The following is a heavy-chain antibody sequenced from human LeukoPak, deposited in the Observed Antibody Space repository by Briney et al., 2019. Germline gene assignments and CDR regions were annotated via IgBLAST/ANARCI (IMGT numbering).Heavy chain of an antibody. Sequence: GASVKVSCKVSGYTLTELSMHWVRQAPGKGLEWMGGFDPEDGETIYAQKFQGRVTMTEDTSTDTAYMELSSLRSEDTAVYYCATFCSSTSCYPGFDPRGQGTLVTVSS. V-gene: IGHV1-24*01. CDR2: FDPEDGET. J-gene: IGHJ5*02. D-gene: IGHD2-2*01. CDR1: GYTLTELS. CDR3: ATFCSSTSCYPGFDP.